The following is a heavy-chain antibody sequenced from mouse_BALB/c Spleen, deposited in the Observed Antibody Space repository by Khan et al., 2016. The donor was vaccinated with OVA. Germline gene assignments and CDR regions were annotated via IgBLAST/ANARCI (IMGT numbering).Heavy chain of an antibody. V-gene: IGHV3-8*02. J-gene: IGHJ3*01. D-gene: IGHD2-14*01. Sequence: EVQLQESGPSLVKPSQTLSLTCSVTGDSITSGYWSWIRKFPGNKLEYMGYMIYSGNTYYNPSLKSRISITRITSKNQYDLQLNSVTTKDTATYYCARSTYRYAFAYWGQGTLVTVSA. CDR3: ARSTYRYAFAY. CDR1: GDSITSGY. CDR2: MIYSGNT.